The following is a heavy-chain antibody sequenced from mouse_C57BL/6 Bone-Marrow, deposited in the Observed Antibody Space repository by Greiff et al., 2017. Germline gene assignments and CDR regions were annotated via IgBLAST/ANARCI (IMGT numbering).Heavy chain of an antibody. J-gene: IGHJ3*01. V-gene: IGHV1-81*01. CDR1: GYTFTSYG. Sequence: VQLQQSGAELARPGASVKLSCKASGYTFTSYGISWVKQRPGQGLEWIGEIYPRSGNTYYNEKFKGKATLTADKSSSTAYMELRSLTSEDSAVYFCARRRDYGNPWFAYWGQGTLVTVAA. CDR3: ARRRDYGNPWFAY. D-gene: IGHD2-1*01. CDR2: IYPRSGNT.